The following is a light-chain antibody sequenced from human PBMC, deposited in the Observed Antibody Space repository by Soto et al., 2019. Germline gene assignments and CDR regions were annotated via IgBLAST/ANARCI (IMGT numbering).Light chain of an antibody. V-gene: IGLV4-60*02. CDR1: SGHSSYI. Sequence: QPVLTQSSSASASLGSSVKLTCTLSSGHSSYIIAWHQQQPGKAPRYLMKLEGSGSYNKGSGVPDRFSGYSSGADRYLTISNLQFEDEADYYGETWDSNTRVFGGGTKLTV. CDR3: ETWDSNTRV. CDR2: LEGSGSY. J-gene: IGLJ3*02.